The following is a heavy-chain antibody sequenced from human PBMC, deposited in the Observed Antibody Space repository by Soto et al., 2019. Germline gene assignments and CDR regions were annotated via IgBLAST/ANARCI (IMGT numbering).Heavy chain of an antibody. CDR1: GGSFSGYY. CDR2: INHSGST. Sequence: SETLSLTCAVYGGSFSGYYWSWIRQPPGNGLEWIGEINHSGSTNYNPSLKSRVTISVDTSKNQFSLKLSSVTAADTAVYYCARGRSKPDGSGRSRSYFDYWGQGTLVTVSS. D-gene: IGHD3-10*01. CDR3: ARGRSKPDGSGRSRSYFDY. V-gene: IGHV4-34*01. J-gene: IGHJ4*02.